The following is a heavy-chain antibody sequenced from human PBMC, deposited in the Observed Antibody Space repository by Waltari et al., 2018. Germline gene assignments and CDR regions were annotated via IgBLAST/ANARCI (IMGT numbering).Heavy chain of an antibody. Sequence: EVQLVQSGAEVKKPGATVKISCKASGYTFTDYYMHWVQQAPGKGLEWMGRVDPEDGETIYAEKFQGRVTITADTSTDTAYMELSSLRSEDTAVYYCATSHYYDSSGYYYPHWYFDLWGRGTLVTASS. J-gene: IGHJ2*01. D-gene: IGHD3-22*01. CDR1: GYTFTDYY. CDR2: VDPEDGET. V-gene: IGHV1-69-2*01. CDR3: ATSHYYDSSGYYYPHWYFDL.